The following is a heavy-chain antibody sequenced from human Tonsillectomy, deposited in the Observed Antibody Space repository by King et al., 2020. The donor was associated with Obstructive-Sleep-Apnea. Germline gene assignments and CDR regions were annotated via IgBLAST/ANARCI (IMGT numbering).Heavy chain of an antibody. CDR2: IYYSGST. D-gene: IGHD5-12*01. CDR1: GGSISSYY. J-gene: IGHJ4*02. Sequence: QLQESGPGLVKPSETLSLTCTVSGGSISSYYWSWIRQPPGKRLEWIGYIYYSGSTNYNPSLKSRVTISEDTSKNQFSLKLSTVTAADTAVYYCARRGYSGYDTSYYFDYWGQGTLVTVSS. CDR3: ARRGYSGYDTSYYFDY. V-gene: IGHV4-59*08.